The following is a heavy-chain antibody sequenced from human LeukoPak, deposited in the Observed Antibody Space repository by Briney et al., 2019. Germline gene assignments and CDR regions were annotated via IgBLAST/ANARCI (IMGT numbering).Heavy chain of an antibody. D-gene: IGHD3-16*02. J-gene: IGHJ3*02. CDR3: ARDFAVIYDAFDI. CDR1: GRSISSYY. V-gene: IGHV4-59*01. Sequence: SETLSLTCTVSGRSISSYYWSWIRQPPGKGLEWIGYIYYSGSTNYNPSLKSRVTISVDTSKNQFSLKLSSVTAADTAVYYCARDFAVIYDAFDIWGQGTMVTVSS. CDR2: IYYSGST.